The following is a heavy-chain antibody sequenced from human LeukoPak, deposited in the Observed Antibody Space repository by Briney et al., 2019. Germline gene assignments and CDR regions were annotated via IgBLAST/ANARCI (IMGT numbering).Heavy chain of an antibody. D-gene: IGHD2-2*01. CDR1: GFTFSSYW. Sequence: PGGSLRLSCAASGFTFSSYWMSWVRQAPGKGLEWVANIKQEGSEKYYVDSVKGRFTISRDNAKNPLYLQMNSLRAEDTAVYYCARDRCSSTSCYPDNYCYYGMDVWGQGTTVTVSS. CDR3: ARDRCSSTSCYPDNYCYYGMDV. CDR2: IKQEGSEK. J-gene: IGHJ6*02. V-gene: IGHV3-7*01.